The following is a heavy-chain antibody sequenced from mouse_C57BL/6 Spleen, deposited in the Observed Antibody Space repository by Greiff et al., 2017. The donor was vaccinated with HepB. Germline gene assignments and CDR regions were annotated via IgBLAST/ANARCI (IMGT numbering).Heavy chain of an antibody. CDR2: IDPSDSYT. D-gene: IGHD3-1*01. Sequence: QVQLQQPGAELVMPGASVKLSCKASGYTFTSYWMHWVKQRPGQGLEWIGEIDPSDSYTNYNQKFKGKSTLTVDKSSSTAYMQLSSRTSEYSAVYYCARSGNKAWFAYWGQGTLVTVSA. CDR3: ARSGNKAWFAY. V-gene: IGHV1-69*01. CDR1: GYTFTSYW. J-gene: IGHJ3*01.